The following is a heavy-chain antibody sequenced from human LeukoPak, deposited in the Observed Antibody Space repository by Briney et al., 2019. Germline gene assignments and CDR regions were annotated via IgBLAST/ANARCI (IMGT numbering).Heavy chain of an antibody. D-gene: IGHD2-2*02. J-gene: IGHJ4*02. V-gene: IGHV3-43D*03. CDR3: AKDRLGYCSSTSCYIMDY. CDR2: ISWDGGST. CDR1: GFTFDDYA. Sequence: PGGSLRLSCAASGFTFDDYAMHWVRQAPGKGLEWVSLISWDGGSTYYADSVKGRFTISRDNSKNSLYLQMNSLRAEDTALYYCAKDRLGYCSSTSCYIMDYWGQGTLVTVSS.